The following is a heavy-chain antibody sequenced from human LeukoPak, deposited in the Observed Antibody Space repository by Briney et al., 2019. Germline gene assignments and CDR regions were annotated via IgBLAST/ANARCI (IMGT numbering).Heavy chain of an antibody. D-gene: IGHD2-15*01. Sequence: PGGSLRLSCAASGFTFSSCAMNWVRQAPGKGLEWVGRIKSKTDGGTTDYAAPVKGRFTISRDDSKNTLYLQMNSLKTEDTAVYYCTTAVTYCSGGSCYYYYYGMDAWGQGTTVTVSS. V-gene: IGHV3-15*01. J-gene: IGHJ6*02. CDR1: GFTFSSCA. CDR3: TTAVTYCSGGSCYYYYYGMDA. CDR2: IKSKTDGGTT.